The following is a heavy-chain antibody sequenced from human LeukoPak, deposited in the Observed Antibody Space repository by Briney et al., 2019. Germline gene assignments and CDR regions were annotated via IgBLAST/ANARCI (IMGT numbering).Heavy chain of an antibody. J-gene: IGHJ4*02. CDR3: ARHKRLAVAGTFDY. CDR1: GGSISSYY. V-gene: IGHV4-59*08. Sequence: SETLSLTCTVSGGSISSYYWSWIRQPPGKGLGCIGYIYYSGSTMYNPSLKSRVTISVDTSTNQFSLKLSSVTAADTAVYFCARHKRLAVAGTFDYWGQGTLLTVSS. CDR2: IYYSGST. D-gene: IGHD6-19*01.